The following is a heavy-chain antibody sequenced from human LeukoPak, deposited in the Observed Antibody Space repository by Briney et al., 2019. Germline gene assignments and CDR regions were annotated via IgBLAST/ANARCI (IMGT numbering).Heavy chain of an antibody. CDR2: IIPISGTA. D-gene: IGHD2-2*02. J-gene: IGHJ5*02. Sequence: ASVKVSCKASGGTFSSYAISWVRQAPGQGLEWMGRIIPISGTANYAQKFQGRVTITTDESTSTAYMELSSLRSEDTAVYYCAYTSPSNWFDPWGQGTLVTVSS. V-gene: IGHV1-69*05. CDR3: AYTSPSNWFDP. CDR1: GGTFSSYA.